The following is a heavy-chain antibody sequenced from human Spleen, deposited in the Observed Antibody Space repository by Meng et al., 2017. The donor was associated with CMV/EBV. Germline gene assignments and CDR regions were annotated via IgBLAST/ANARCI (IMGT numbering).Heavy chain of an antibody. CDR3: ATSRGGSSSDH. CDR1: GFTFSTYW. V-gene: IGHV5-51*01. Sequence: GESLKISCKTSGFTFSTYWLGWVRQVPGKGLEWMGMIWPGDSDTRYSPSFQGQVSISADTSTTTAYLQWAALKASDSAIYYCATSRGGSSSDHWGQGTLVTVSS. D-gene: IGHD6-6*01. CDR2: IWPGDSDT. J-gene: IGHJ4*02.